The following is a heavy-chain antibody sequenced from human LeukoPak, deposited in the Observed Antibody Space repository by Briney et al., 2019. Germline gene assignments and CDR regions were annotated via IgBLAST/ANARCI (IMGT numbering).Heavy chain of an antibody. CDR3: ARDNLNYGDYYYYYYGMDV. J-gene: IGHJ6*02. V-gene: IGHV4-61*01. Sequence: ETLSLTCTVSGGSVSSGSYYWSWIRQPPGKRLEWIGYIYYSGSTNYNPSLKSRVTISVDTSKNQFSLKLSSVTAADTAMYYCARDNLNYGDYYYYYYGMDVWGQGTTVTVSS. CDR1: GGSVSSGSYY. D-gene: IGHD4-17*01. CDR2: IYYSGST.